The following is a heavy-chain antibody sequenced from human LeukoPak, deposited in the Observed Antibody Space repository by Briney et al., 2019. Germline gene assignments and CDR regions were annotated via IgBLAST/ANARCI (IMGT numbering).Heavy chain of an antibody. V-gene: IGHV3-48*03. D-gene: IGHD3-10*01. CDR2: ISSSGSTI. Sequence: GGSLRLSCAASGFTFSSYEMNWVRQAPGKGLEWVSYISSSGSTIYYADSVKGRFTISRDNAKNSLYLQMNSLRAEDTAVYYCARGRRHYGSGSYPVDYWGQGTLVTVSS. CDR3: ARGRRHYGSGSYPVDY. J-gene: IGHJ4*02. CDR1: GFTFSSYE.